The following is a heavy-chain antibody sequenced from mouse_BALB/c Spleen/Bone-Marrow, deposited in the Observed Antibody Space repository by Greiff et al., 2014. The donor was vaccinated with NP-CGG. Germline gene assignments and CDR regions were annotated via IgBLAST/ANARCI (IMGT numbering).Heavy chain of an antibody. CDR1: GFSLTDYG. J-gene: IGHJ2*01. V-gene: IGHV2-6-5*01. Sequence: QVQLQQSGPGLVAPSQSLSITCTVSGFSLTDYGVSWIRQPPGKGLEWLGVIWGAGITYYNSALKSRLSIGKDNSKSQVFLKMNSLQTDDTAMYYCAKLTWDEGDYWGQGTTLTVSS. D-gene: IGHD4-1*01. CDR2: IWGAGIT. CDR3: AKLTWDEGDY.